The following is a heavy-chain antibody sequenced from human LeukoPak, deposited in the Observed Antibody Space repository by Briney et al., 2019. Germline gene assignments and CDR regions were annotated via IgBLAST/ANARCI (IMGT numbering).Heavy chain of an antibody. V-gene: IGHV1-18*01. D-gene: IGHD2-2*01. Sequence: GASVKVSCKASGYTFTSYGISWVRQAPGQGLEWMGWISAYNGNTNYAQKLQGRVTMTTDTSTSTAYMELRSLRSDDTAVYYCARPTRGVVPAAIPTYYYYMDVWGKGTTVTVSS. CDR1: GYTFTSYG. CDR3: ARPTRGVVPAAIPTYYYYMDV. CDR2: ISAYNGNT. J-gene: IGHJ6*03.